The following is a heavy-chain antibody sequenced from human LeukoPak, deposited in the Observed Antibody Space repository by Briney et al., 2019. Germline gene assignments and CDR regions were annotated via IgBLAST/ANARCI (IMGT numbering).Heavy chain of an antibody. V-gene: IGHV3-30*04. CDR3: ARDGHYYDSSGYYAYYFDY. CDR2: ISYDGSNK. CDR1: GFTFSSYA. Sequence: GGSLRLSCAASGFTFSSYAMHWVRQAPGKGLEWVAVISYDGSNKYYADSVKGRFTNSRDNSKNTLYLQMNSLRAEDTAVYYCARDGHYYDSSGYYAYYFDYWGQGTLVTVSS. D-gene: IGHD3-22*01. J-gene: IGHJ4*02.